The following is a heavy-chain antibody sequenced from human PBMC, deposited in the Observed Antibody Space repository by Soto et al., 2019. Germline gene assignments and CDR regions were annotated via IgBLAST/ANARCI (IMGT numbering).Heavy chain of an antibody. V-gene: IGHV3-48*01. J-gene: IGHJ4*02. CDR3: ARGIGARQNYFDN. CDR2: ISSSGNTI. D-gene: IGHD6-6*01. CDR1: GFTFNYYF. Sequence: EVQLVESGGGLVQPGGSLRLSCAASGFTFNYYFMNWVRQAPGKGLEWVSYISSSGNTIYYADSVKGRFTISRDNVKNSLYLQMNSLKAEDTAVYYCARGIGARQNYFDNWGQGTLVTVSS.